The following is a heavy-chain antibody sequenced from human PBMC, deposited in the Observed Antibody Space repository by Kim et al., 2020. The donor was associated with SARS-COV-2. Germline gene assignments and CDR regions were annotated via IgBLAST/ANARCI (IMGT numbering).Heavy chain of an antibody. D-gene: IGHD3-16*02. CDR2: ISSSSSYI. CDR1: GFTFSSYS. Sequence: GGSLRLSCAASGFTFSSYSMNWVRQAPGKGLEWVSSISSSSSYIYYADSVKGRFTISRDNAKNSLYLQMNSLRAEDTAVYYCASDLYDYIWGSYRYTSPFDYWGQGTLVTVSS. CDR3: ASDLYDYIWGSYRYTSPFDY. J-gene: IGHJ4*02. V-gene: IGHV3-21*01.